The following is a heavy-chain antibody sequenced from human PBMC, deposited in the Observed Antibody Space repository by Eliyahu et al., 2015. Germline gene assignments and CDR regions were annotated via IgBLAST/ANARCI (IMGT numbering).Heavy chain of an antibody. V-gene: IGHV4-38-2*01. J-gene: IGHJ4*02. CDR3: ARANNFDY. CDR2: IYYRWGP. Sequence: QVQLQESGPGLVKPSETLSLTCDVSGYSISSGYHWGWIRQSPGKGLEWIGTIYYRWGPYHNPSLKSRVTISVDMSKNQFSLKLISVTAADTAFYYCARANNFDYWGQGTLVTVSS. CDR1: GYSISSGYH.